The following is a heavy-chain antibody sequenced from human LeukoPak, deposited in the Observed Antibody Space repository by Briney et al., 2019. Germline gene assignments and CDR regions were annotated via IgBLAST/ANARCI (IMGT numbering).Heavy chain of an antibody. J-gene: IGHJ5*02. D-gene: IGHD2-15*01. V-gene: IGHV1-69*13. CDR3: ARTHCSGGSCYSAWFDP. Sequence: SVKVSCKASGGTFSSYAISWVRQAPGQGLEWMGGIIPIFGAANYAQKFQGRVTITADESTSTAYMELSSLRSEDTAVYYCARTHCSGGSCYSAWFDPWGQGTLVTVSS. CDR2: IIPIFGAA. CDR1: GGTFSSYA.